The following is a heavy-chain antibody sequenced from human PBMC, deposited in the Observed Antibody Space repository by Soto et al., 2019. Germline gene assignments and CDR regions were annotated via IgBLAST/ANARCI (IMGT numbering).Heavy chain of an antibody. CDR3: AKAGHVYLSSGYYLDS. Sequence: LRLSCAASGFTFSIYARYWVRQAPGKGLEWVAVTSYDGGNKYYADSLKGRFTISRDNSNNTLYLQMNSLRTEDTSVYYCAKAGHVYLSSGYYLDSWGQGTLVTVSS. J-gene: IGHJ4*02. D-gene: IGHD3-22*01. CDR2: TSYDGGNK. V-gene: IGHV3-30*18. CDR1: GFTFSIYA.